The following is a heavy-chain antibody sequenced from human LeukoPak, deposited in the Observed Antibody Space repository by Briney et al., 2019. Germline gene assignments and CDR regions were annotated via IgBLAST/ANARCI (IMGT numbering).Heavy chain of an antibody. Sequence: GGSLRLSCAASGFTFSSSAMSWVRQAPGKGLEWVSLISGSGGSTYYADSVKGRFTISRDNSKNTLYLQMNSLRAEDTAVYYCARGGSYSGFDYWGQGTLVTVSS. D-gene: IGHD1-26*01. CDR2: ISGSGGST. V-gene: IGHV3-23*01. J-gene: IGHJ4*02. CDR3: ARGGSYSGFDY. CDR1: GFTFSSSA.